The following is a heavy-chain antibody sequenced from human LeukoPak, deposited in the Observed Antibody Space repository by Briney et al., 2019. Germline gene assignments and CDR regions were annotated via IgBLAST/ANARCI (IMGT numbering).Heavy chain of an antibody. J-gene: IGHJ4*02. CDR3: ARGGGVTVAGNLGY. CDR2: TYYRSKWYN. V-gene: IGHV6-1*01. D-gene: IGHD6-19*01. CDR1: GDSVSSNSAA. Sequence: SQALALTFAISGDSVSSNSAAWNWIRQSPSRGLEWLGRTYYRSKWYNDYAVSVKSRITINPDTSKNQFSLQLNSVTPEDTAIYYCARGGGVTVAGNLGYWGQGTLVTVSS.